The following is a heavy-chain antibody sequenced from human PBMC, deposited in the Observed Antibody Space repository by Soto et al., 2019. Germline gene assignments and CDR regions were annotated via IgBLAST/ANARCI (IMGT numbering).Heavy chain of an antibody. J-gene: IGHJ4*02. CDR3: ARAAHSYGFPFPFDN. CDR1: GYTFNNYD. V-gene: IGHV1-8*02. CDR2: MNPNSGNT. Sequence: GASVKVSCKASGYTFNNYDIHWVRQAPGHGLEWMGWMNPNSGNTGYAQNFRGRVTMTQNTAIGTAYMELSSLRSDDTATYYCARAAHSYGFPFPFDNWGQGTLVTVSS. D-gene: IGHD5-18*01.